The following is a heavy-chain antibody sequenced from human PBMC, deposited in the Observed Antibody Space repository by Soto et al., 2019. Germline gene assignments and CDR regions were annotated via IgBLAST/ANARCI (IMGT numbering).Heavy chain of an antibody. CDR1: GYTFTSYD. CDR3: ARGGEIWFGELLYRLTGTRLYYYGMDV. J-gene: IGHJ6*02. CDR2: MNPNSGNT. D-gene: IGHD3-10*01. V-gene: IGHV1-8*01. Sequence: ASVKVSCKASGYTFTSYDINWVRQATGQGLEWMGWMNPNSGNTGYAQKFQGRVTMTRNTSISTAYMELSSLRSEDTAVYYCARGGEIWFGELLYRLTGTRLYYYGMDVWGLGTTVTVSS.